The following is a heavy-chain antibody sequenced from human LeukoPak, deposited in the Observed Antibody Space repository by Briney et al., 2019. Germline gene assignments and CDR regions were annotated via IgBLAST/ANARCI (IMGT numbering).Heavy chain of an antibody. CDR3: AKTTRGGSDSWDPYYFDY. CDR1: AGYISSSSYY. Sequence: PSETLSLTCTVYAGYISSSSYYWGWIRQSPGKGLEWIGSVYYRGSTYYNPSLKSRVTISVDTSKNQFSLKLNSVTAGDTAVYYCAKTTRGGSDSWDPYYFDYWGQGTLVTVSS. J-gene: IGHJ4*02. CDR2: VYYRGST. V-gene: IGHV4-39*01. D-gene: IGHD6-13*01.